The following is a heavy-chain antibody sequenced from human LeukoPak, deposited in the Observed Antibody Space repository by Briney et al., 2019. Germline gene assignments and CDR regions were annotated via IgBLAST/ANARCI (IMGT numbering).Heavy chain of an antibody. CDR3: ARDQRSWYLMEDAFDI. Sequence: GASVKVSCKASGYTFTGYYMHWVRQAPGQGLEWMGWINPNSGGTNYAQKFQGRVTMTRDTSISTAYMELSRLRSDDTAVYYCARDQRSWYLMEDAFDIWGQGTMVTVSS. D-gene: IGHD6-13*01. CDR2: INPNSGGT. J-gene: IGHJ3*02. CDR1: GYTFTGYY. V-gene: IGHV1-2*02.